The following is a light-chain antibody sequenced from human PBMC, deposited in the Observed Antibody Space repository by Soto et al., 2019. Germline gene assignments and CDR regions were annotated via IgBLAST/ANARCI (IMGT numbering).Light chain of an antibody. CDR1: SGHSSYI. CDR3: ETWDFNTWV. J-gene: IGLJ3*02. V-gene: IGLV4-60*02. CDR2: LEGSGSY. Sequence: QLVLTKSSSASASLGSSVKLTCTLSSGHSSYIIAWHQQQPGKAPRYLMKLEGSGSYNKGSGVPDRFSGSSSGADRYLTISNLQFEDEADYYCETWDFNTWVFGGGTKLTVL.